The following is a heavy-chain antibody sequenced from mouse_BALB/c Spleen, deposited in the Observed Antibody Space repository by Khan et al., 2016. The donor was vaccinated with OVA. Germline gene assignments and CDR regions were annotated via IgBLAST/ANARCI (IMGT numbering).Heavy chain of an antibody. Sequence: EVQLQQPGAELVKPGASVKLSCTASGVNIRDTYFHWVKQRPEQGLEWIGRIAPANGNTQYDPKFQGKATITSDTSSNTSYLQLNSLTSADHAVDYGGRHSYDPRDFEVWGAGTTVTVAS. V-gene: IGHV14-3*02. D-gene: IGHD2-3*01. J-gene: IGHJ1*01. CDR3: GRHSYDPRDFEV. CDR1: GVNIRDTY. CDR2: IAPANGNT.